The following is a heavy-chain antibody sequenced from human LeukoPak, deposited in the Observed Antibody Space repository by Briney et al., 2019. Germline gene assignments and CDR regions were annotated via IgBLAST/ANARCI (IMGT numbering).Heavy chain of an antibody. V-gene: IGHV3-43D*03. CDR1: GFTFDDYA. CDR3: VRAVTIDFYYYYMDV. Sequence: GGSLRLSCAASGFTFDDYAMHWVRQAPGKGLERVSLISWDGGSTYYADSVKGRFTISRDNSKNSLYLQMNSLRAEDTAFYYCVRAVTIDFYYYYMDVWGKGTTVTVSS. CDR2: ISWDGGST. D-gene: IGHD4-17*01. J-gene: IGHJ6*03.